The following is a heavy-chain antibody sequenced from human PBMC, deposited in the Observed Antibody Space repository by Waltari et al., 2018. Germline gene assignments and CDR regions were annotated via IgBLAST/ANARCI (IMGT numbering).Heavy chain of an antibody. J-gene: IGHJ5*02. CDR1: GSPSGRSS. CDR3: ATDSNGYASGWVS. D-gene: IGHD6-19*01. Sequence: EVHLVESGGGLVKPGGSLRLSCAASGSPSGRSSMVWVRQAPGKGLEWVSYISDNSDYIYYADSVKGRFGISRDNTDNSLHLQMHSLRVEDTAVYYCATDSNGYASGWVSWGQGTQVTVSA. CDR2: ISDNSDYI. V-gene: IGHV3-21*01.